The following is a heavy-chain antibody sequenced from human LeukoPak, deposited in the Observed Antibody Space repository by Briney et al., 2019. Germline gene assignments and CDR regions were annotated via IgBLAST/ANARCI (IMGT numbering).Heavy chain of an antibody. D-gene: IGHD5-24*01. CDR2: MYFNGSIYHSGST. CDR1: ADSISHSF. CDR3: ARDSPVDNFFDY. J-gene: IGHJ4*02. Sequence: SETLSLTCTVSADSISHSFWNWIRQPPGKGLEWIGYMYFNGSIYHSGSTAYNPSLKSRVIISLDSSKKQFSLHLTPVTAADTAIYYCARDSPVDNFFDYWGLGTLVTVSS. V-gene: IGHV4-59*01.